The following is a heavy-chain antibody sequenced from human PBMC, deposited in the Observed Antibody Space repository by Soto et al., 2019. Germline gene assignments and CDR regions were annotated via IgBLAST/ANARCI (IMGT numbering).Heavy chain of an antibody. CDR3: ATIAKDIVVVPAAQIIDY. CDR1: GGSISSGGYY. CDR2: IYYSGST. Sequence: SETLSLTCTVSGGSISSGGYYWSWIRQHPGKGLEWIGYIYYSGSTYYNPSLKSRVTISVDTSKNQFSLKLRSVTAADTAVYYCATIAKDIVVVPAAQIIDYWGEGTLVTGS. D-gene: IGHD2-2*01. V-gene: IGHV4-31*03. J-gene: IGHJ4*02.